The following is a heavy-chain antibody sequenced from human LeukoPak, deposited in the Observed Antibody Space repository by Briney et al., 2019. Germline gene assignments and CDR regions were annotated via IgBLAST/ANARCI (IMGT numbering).Heavy chain of an antibody. D-gene: IGHD3-16*01. Sequence: GGSLRLSCAASGFNFGSYAMNWVRQAPGKGLEWVSSISSGSSFIYYADSVKGRFTISRANAKNSLYLQMNSLRAEDTAIYYCARDQGGERWFDPWGQGTLVTVSS. CDR1: GFNFGSYA. J-gene: IGHJ5*02. CDR3: ARDQGGERWFDP. V-gene: IGHV3-21*01. CDR2: ISSGSSFI.